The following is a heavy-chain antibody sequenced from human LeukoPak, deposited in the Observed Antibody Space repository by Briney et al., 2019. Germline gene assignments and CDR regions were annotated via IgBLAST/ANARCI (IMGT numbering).Heavy chain of an antibody. D-gene: IGHD3-22*01. V-gene: IGHV3-30*03. CDR1: GFTFSSYG. J-gene: IGHJ4*02. CDR2: ISNDGKNK. Sequence: QPGGSLRLSCAASGFTFSSYGMYWVRQAPGKGLEWVAVISNDGKNKYYAVSVRGRFTISRDNSKNTVYLQMNSLRGDDTAVYYCASWGDSSGYPYWGQGTLVTVSS. CDR3: ASWGDSSGYPY.